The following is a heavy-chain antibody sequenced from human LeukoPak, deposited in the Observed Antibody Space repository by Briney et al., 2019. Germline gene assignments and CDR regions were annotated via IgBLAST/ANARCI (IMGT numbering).Heavy chain of an antibody. CDR3: ATAVIVAVFGDAFDI. CDR1: GYTFTNYG. V-gene: IGHV1-18*01. Sequence: ASVKVPCKTSGYTFTNYGISWVRQAPGLGLEWMGWISAYNGNTNYAQKVQGRVTMTTDTSTSTAYMELRSLRFDDTAVYYCATAVIVAVFGDAFDIWGQGTLVTVSS. CDR2: ISAYNGNT. J-gene: IGHJ3*02. D-gene: IGHD6-13*01.